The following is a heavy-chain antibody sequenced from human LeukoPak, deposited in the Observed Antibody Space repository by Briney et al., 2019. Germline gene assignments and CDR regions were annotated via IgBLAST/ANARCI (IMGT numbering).Heavy chain of an antibody. CDR2: INHSGST. V-gene: IGHV4-34*01. D-gene: IGHD2-2*03. CDR3: ARGRNGYCSSTSCLTPNWFDP. J-gene: IGHJ5*02. Sequence: SETLSLTCAVYGGSFSGYYWSWIRQPPGNGLEWIGEINHSGSTNYNPSLKSRVTISVDTSKNQFSLKLSSVTAADTAVYYCARGRNGYCSSTSCLTPNWFDPWGQGTLVTVSS. CDR1: GGSFSGYY.